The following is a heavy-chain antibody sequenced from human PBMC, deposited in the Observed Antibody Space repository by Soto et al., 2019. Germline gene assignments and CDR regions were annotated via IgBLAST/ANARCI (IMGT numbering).Heavy chain of an antibody. CDR1: GGSVSSGNYY. D-gene: IGHD6-19*01. J-gene: IGHJ4*02. Sequence: KSSETLSLTCTVSGGSVSSGNYYWSWIRQPPGKGLEWIGYIYYSGSTNYNPSLKSRVTISVDTSKNQFSLKLSSVTAADTAVYYCARVLALAGHYYFDYWGQGTLVTVSS. CDR3: ARVLALAGHYYFDY. V-gene: IGHV4-61*01. CDR2: IYYSGST.